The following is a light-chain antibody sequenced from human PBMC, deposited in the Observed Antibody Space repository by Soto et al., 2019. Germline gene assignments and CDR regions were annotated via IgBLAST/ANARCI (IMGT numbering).Light chain of an antibody. V-gene: IGLV4-69*01. Sequence: QPLLTQSPSASASLGASVKLTCSLSSGHSSYAIAWHQQQPEKGPRYLMKVNSDGSHSKGDGIPDRFSGSSSGAERYLTISSLQSEDEADYYCQAWGSGMVFGGGTKVTVL. CDR1: SGHSSYA. CDR2: VNSDGSH. J-gene: IGLJ2*01. CDR3: QAWGSGMV.